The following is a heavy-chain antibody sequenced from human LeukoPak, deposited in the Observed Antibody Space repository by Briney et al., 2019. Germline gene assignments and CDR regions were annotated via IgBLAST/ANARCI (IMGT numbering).Heavy chain of an antibody. CDR3: VRYSGYDSV. V-gene: IGHV3-74*01. CDR1: GLTFSSYW. D-gene: IGHD5-12*01. CDR2: INSDGNST. Sequence: GGSLRLSCAASGLTFSSYWMHWVRQAPGKGLVWVSRINSDGNSTNYADSVKGRFTISRDNAKNTLYLQMNSLRAEDTAVYYCVRYSGYDSVWGQGTLVTVSS. J-gene: IGHJ4*02.